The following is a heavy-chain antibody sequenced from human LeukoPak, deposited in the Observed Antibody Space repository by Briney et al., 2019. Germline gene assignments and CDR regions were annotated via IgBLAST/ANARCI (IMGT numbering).Heavy chain of an antibody. CDR3: ARDDGYSYGSGSSLFDY. Sequence: PGGSLRLSCAVSGFTFSNYSMNWVRQAPGKGLEWVSSIGTTGSYIYYADSVKGRFTISRDNAKNSLYLQMNSLRAEDTAVYYCARDDGYSYGSGSSLFDYWGQGTLVTVSS. V-gene: IGHV3-21*01. D-gene: IGHD3-10*01. CDR2: IGTTGSYI. J-gene: IGHJ4*02. CDR1: GFTFSNYS.